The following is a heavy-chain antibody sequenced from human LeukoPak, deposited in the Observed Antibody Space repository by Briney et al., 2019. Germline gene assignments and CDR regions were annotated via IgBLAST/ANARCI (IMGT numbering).Heavy chain of an antibody. CDR3: AKASPGVGELFCDY. CDR2: ISGSGGST. D-gene: IGHD3-10*01. Sequence: GGSLRLSCAASGFTFSSYAMSWVRQAPGKGLEWVSAISGSGGSTYYADSVRGRFTISRDNSKNTLYLQMNSLRAEDTAVYYFAKASPGVGELFCDYRGQGTQVTVCS. V-gene: IGHV3-23*01. CDR1: GFTFSSYA. J-gene: IGHJ4*02.